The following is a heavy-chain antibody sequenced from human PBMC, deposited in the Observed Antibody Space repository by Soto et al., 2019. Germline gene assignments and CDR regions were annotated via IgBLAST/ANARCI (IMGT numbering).Heavy chain of an antibody. CDR2: IIPIFGTA. CDR3: ASFPASGWYRGYFDY. CDR1: GGTFSSYA. D-gene: IGHD6-19*01. Sequence: GASVKVSCKASGGTFSSYAISWVRQAPGQGLEWTGGIIPIFGTANYAQKFQGRVTITADESTSTAYMELSSLRSEDTAVYYCASFPASGWYRGYFDYWGQGTLVTVSS. V-gene: IGHV1-69*13. J-gene: IGHJ4*02.